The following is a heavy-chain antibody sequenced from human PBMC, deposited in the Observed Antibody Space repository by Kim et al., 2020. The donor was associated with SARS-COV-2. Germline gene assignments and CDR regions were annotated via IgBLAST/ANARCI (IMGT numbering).Heavy chain of an antibody. CDR1: GGSISSTTW. Sequence: SETLSLTCAVSGGSISSTTWWSWVRQPPGKGLEWVGDIFLTGSTNYNPSLKSRVTISVDKSKNQFSLKLSSLTAADTAVYYCARLVSDGETSFDYWGQG. D-gene: IGHD4-17*01. CDR2: IFLTGST. V-gene: IGHV4-4*02. J-gene: IGHJ4*02. CDR3: ARLVSDGETSFDY.